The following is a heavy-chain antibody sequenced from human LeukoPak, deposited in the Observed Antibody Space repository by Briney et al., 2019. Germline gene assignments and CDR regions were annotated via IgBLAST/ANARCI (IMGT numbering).Heavy chain of an antibody. Sequence: ASVKVSCKASGYTFTGYYMHWVRQAPGQGLEWMGWINPNSGGTNYAQKFQGRVTMTRDTSISTAYIELSRLRSDDTAVYYCARAYAEYYYDSSSLGYFDYWGQGTLVTVSS. CDR1: GYTFTGYY. CDR2: INPNSGGT. CDR3: ARAYAEYYYDSSSLGYFDY. D-gene: IGHD3-22*01. V-gene: IGHV1-2*02. J-gene: IGHJ4*02.